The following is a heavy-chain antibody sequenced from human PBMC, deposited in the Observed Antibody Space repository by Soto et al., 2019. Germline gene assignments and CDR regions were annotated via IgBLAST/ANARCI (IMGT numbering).Heavy chain of an antibody. CDR2: LYSGGNT. J-gene: IGHJ4*02. V-gene: IGHV3-53*01. D-gene: IGHD2-2*01. Sequence: GGSLRLSCAASGFTVSSTYLTWVRQAPGKGLEWVSILYSGGNTYYADSVRGRFTISRDNAKNSLYLQMNSLRAEDTAVYFCAREGGIVVVPAPFDYWGQGTLVTVSS. CDR1: GFTVSSTY. CDR3: AREGGIVVVPAPFDY.